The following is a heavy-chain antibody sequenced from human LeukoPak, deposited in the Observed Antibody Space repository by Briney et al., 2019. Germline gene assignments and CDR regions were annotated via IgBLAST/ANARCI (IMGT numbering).Heavy chain of an antibody. J-gene: IGHJ4*02. V-gene: IGHV4-4*02. CDR2: IHHSGSI. CDR1: GVSISSNLW. D-gene: IGHD3-10*01. CDR3: ARGGDRSFDY. Sequence: SGTLSLTCAVSGVSISSNLWWTWVRQPPGKGLEWIAEIHHSGSINYNPSLKSRVTISVDKAKNQFSLNLNSVTAADTAVYYCARGGDRSFDYWGQGTLATVSS.